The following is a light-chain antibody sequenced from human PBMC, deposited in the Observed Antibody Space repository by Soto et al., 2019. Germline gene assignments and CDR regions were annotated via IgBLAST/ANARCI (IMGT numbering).Light chain of an antibody. J-gene: IGKJ1*01. CDR3: QQLGT. V-gene: IGKV3-20*01. CDR2: GAS. CDR1: QSVRSNY. Sequence: EIVLTQSPGTLSLCPGERATLSCRASQSVRSNYLAWYQQKPGQAPRLLIYGASSRATGIPDRFSGSGSGTDFTLTISRLEPEDFAVYYCQQLGTFGQGTKVEIK.